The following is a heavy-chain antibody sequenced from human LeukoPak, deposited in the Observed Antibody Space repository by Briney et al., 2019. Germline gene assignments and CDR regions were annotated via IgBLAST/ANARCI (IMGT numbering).Heavy chain of an antibody. D-gene: IGHD1-26*01. Sequence: GGSLRLSCAAFGFTFNNYLMSWVRQAPGKGLEWVANINQDGSGKHYVDSVKGRFTISRDNAKNSLYLQMNSLRAEDTAVYFCAKASIAGAIGVLDYWGQGTLVTVSS. CDR2: INQDGSGK. J-gene: IGHJ4*02. CDR3: AKASIAGAIGVLDY. CDR1: GFTFNNYL. V-gene: IGHV3-7*01.